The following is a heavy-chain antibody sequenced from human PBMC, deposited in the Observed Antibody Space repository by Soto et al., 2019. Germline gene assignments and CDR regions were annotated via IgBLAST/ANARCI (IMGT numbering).Heavy chain of an antibody. CDR2: IAEDGSKK. D-gene: IGHD1-26*01. J-gene: IGHJ4*02. CDR3: VRGGAALPH. Sequence: GGSLRLSCTASGIIFSNTWINWVRQAPGKGLEWVANIAEDGSKKDYADSVKGRFTVSRDNADNSLHLQMHSLRVEDTALYYCVRGGAALPHWGQGAWVTVS. V-gene: IGHV3-7*01. CDR1: GIIFSNTW.